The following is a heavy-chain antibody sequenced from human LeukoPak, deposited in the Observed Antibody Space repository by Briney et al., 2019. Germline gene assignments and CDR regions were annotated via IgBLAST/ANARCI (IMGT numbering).Heavy chain of an antibody. D-gene: IGHD3/OR15-3a*01. Sequence: VASVKVSCKASGGTFSSYAISWVRQAPGQGLEWMGGIIPIFGTANYAQKFQGRVTITADESTSTAYMELSSLRSEDTAVYYCARSRARTFDYWGQGTLVTVSS. V-gene: IGHV1-69*13. CDR2: IIPIFGTA. CDR3: ARSRARTFDY. J-gene: IGHJ4*02. CDR1: GGTFSSYA.